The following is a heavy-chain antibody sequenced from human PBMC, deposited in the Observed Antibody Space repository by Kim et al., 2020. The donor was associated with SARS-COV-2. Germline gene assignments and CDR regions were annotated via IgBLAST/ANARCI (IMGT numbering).Heavy chain of an antibody. D-gene: IGHD3-10*01. J-gene: IGHJ4*02. V-gene: IGHV5-51*01. CDR3: ARRLRGPEGIYFDY. Sequence: SPAFQGEVTNSADKSISTAYLQWSSLKASDTAMYYCARRLRGPEGIYFDYWGQGTLVTVSS.